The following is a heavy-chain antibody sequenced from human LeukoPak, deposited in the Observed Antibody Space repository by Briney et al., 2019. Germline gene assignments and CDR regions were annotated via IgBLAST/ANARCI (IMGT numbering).Heavy chain of an antibody. CDR1: GGSISSGSYH. J-gene: IGHJ5*02. V-gene: IGHV4-61*02. CDR2: IYASGST. Sequence: SETLSLTCTVSGGSISSGSYHWSWLRQPAGKGLEWIGRIYASGSTHYNPSLKSRVTISVNPSKNQFSLQLSSVTAADTAVYCWGRGGLAGGRYCSGGSCRYNWFDPWGQGTLVSVSS. CDR3: GRGGLAGGRYCSGGSCRYNWFDP. D-gene: IGHD2-15*01.